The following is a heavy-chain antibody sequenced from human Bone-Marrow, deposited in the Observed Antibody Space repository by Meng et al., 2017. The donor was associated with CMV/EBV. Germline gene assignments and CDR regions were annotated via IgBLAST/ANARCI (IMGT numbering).Heavy chain of an antibody. J-gene: IGHJ4*02. CDR1: GFSLSTSGVG. D-gene: IGHD2-8*01. V-gene: IGHV2-5*02. Sequence: QITLEESGPTLVKPTQTLTLTCTFSGFSLSTSGVGVGWIRQPPGKALEWLALIYWDDDKRYSPSLKSRLTITKDTSKNQVVLTMTNMDSVDTATYYCARWGDCTNGVCYMGFDYWGQGTLVTVSS. CDR3: ARWGDCTNGVCYMGFDY. CDR2: IYWDDDK.